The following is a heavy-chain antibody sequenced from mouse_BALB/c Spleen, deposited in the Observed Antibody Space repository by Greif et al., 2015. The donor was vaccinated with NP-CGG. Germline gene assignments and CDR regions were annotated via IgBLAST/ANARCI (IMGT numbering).Heavy chain of an antibody. CDR3: APIVTTWGYYAMEF. J-gene: IGHJ4*01. V-gene: IGHV1-31*01. D-gene: IGHD2-1*01. CDR2: INPYNGDT. CDR1: GYSFTGYY. Sequence: VQLQQPGPELVKPGASLKISCKASGYSFTGYYMHWVKQSHVKSLEWIGRINPYNGDTSYNQNFKDKASLTVDKSSSTSYKEPHILASDDSEVYYCAPIVTTWGYYAMEFWGQGTSVPVSS.